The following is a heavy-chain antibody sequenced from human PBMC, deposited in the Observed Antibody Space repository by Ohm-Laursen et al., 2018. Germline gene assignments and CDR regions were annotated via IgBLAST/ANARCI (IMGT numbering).Heavy chain of an antibody. CDR3: ASTRGYFDY. CDR1: GGSFSGYY. CDR2: INHSGST. Sequence: TLSLTWAVYGGSFSGYYWSWIRQPPGKGLEWIGEINHSGSTCYNPSFKSRVTISVDTSKDQFSLKLSSVTAADTAVYYCASTRGYFDYWGQGTLVTVSS. V-gene: IGHV4-34*01. J-gene: IGHJ4*02.